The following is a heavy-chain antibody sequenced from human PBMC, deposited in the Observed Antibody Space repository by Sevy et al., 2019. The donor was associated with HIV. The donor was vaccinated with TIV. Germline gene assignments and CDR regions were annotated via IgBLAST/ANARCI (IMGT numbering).Heavy chain of an antibody. Sequence: GGSLRLSCAASGFTFDDYAMHWVRQAPGKGLEWVSLISWDGGSTYYADSVKGRFTISRDNSKNSLYLQMNSLRAEDTALYYCAKDKQRNDVIHYYYGMDVWGQGTTFTVSS. CDR2: ISWDGGST. CDR1: GFTFDDYA. CDR3: AKDKQRNDVIHYYYGMDV. V-gene: IGHV3-43D*04. J-gene: IGHJ6*02. D-gene: IGHD1-1*01.